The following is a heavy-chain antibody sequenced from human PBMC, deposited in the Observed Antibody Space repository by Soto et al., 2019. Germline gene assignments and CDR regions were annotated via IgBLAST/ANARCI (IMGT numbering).Heavy chain of an antibody. V-gene: IGHV3-9*01. CDR3: AKDKLNSNYEYYFDL. Sequence: PGGSLRLSCAASGFILRNYAMHWVRQAPGKGLEWVSGISWSGGIIGYADSVKGRFTISRDNAKNSLYLEMNSLRAEDTALYYRAKDKLNSNYEYYFDLWGQGTLVTVSS. CDR2: ISWSGGII. D-gene: IGHD4-4*01. CDR1: GFILRNYA. J-gene: IGHJ4*02.